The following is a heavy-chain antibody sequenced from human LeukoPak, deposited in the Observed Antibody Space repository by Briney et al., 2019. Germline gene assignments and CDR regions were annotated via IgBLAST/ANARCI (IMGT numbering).Heavy chain of an antibody. CDR2: IYPSRST. CDR1: GDSISNYY. J-gene: IGHJ6*03. D-gene: IGHD6-13*01. V-gene: IGHV4-4*07. CDR3: ARVSSTLLYYYYYYMDV. Sequence: SETLSLTCTVSGDSISNYYWSWIRQPAGKRLEWIGRIYPSRSTNYHPSLKSRFTMSADTSKNQLSLKVTSLTAADTAIYYCARVSSTLLYYYYYYMDVWGKGTTVTVSS.